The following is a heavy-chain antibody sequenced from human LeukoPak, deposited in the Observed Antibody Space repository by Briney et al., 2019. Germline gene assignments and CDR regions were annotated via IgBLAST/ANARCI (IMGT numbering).Heavy chain of an antibody. V-gene: IGHV1-8*01. D-gene: IGHD3-10*01. CDR1: GYTFSTYD. CDR2: MNPASGNT. CDR3: VRGRDSGSYLQVENSQPFY. J-gene: IGHJ4*02. Sequence: ASVKVSCKTSGYTFSTYDINWLRQASGQGLEWMGWMNPASGNTGYAEKFQGRVTMTRNTSIGTAYMELSSLRSEDTAVYYCVRGRDSGSYLQVENSQPFYWGQGSLVTVSS.